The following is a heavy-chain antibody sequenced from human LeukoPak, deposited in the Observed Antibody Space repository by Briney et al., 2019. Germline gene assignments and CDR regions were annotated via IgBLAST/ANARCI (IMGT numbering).Heavy chain of an antibody. CDR2: IKQDGSEK. CDR1: GFTFSSYW. D-gene: IGHD7-27*01. V-gene: IGHV3-7*01. Sequence: GGSLRLSCAASGFTFSSYWMSWVRQAPGKGLEWVANIKQDGSEKYYVDSVKGRFTISRDNAKNSLYLQMNSLRAEDTAVYYCAREYLTGVTFYFFDYWGQGTLVTVSS. J-gene: IGHJ4*02. CDR3: AREYLTGVTFYFFDY.